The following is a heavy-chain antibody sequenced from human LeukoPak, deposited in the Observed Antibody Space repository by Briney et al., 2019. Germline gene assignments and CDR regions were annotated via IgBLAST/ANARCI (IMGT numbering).Heavy chain of an antibody. CDR2: INHSGST. Sequence: KPSETLSLTCAIYGGSFSGYYWSWIRQPPGKGLEWIGEINHSGSTNYNPSLKSRVTISVDTSKNQFSLKLNSVTAADTAVYYCARLYGYNFAVSRKYFDYWGPGTLVTVSS. J-gene: IGHJ4*02. CDR1: GGSFSGYY. D-gene: IGHD5-24*01. V-gene: IGHV4-34*01. CDR3: ARLYGYNFAVSRKYFDY.